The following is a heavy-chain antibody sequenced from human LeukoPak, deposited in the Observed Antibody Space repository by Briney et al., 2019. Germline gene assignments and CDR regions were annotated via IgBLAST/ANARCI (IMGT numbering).Heavy chain of an antibody. J-gene: IGHJ4*02. CDR3: ARDHCSPGTCLGGH. CDR1: GYTFNSYD. Sequence: ASVKVSCKASGYTFNSYDINWVRQAPGQGLEWIGRIIPSLDVANYAHKFQGRVTLSVDRDTATTYMEVTSLRSEDTAIYYCARDHCSPGTCLGGHWGQGTLVTVSS. D-gene: IGHD2-15*01. V-gene: IGHV1-69*04. CDR2: IIPSLDVA.